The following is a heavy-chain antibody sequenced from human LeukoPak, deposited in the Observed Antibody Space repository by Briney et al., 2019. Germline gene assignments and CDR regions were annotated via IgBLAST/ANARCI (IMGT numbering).Heavy chain of an antibody. V-gene: IGHV1-18*04. J-gene: IGHJ4*02. D-gene: IGHD3-22*01. Sequence: ASVKVSCKASGYTFTSYGISWVRQAPGQGLDWMGWISAYNGNTNYAQKLQGRVTMTTDTSTSTAYMELRSLRSDDTAVYYCARNYYDSSGYYYVFRTGFDYWGQGTLVTVSS. CDR3: ARNYYDSSGYYYVFRTGFDY. CDR1: GYTFTSYG. CDR2: ISAYNGNT.